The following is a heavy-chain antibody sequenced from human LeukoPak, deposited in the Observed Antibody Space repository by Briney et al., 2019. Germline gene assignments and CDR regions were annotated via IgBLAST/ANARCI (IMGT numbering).Heavy chain of an antibody. V-gene: IGHV4-59*01. CDR1: GGSISSYY. J-gene: IGHJ6*03. CDR2: IYYSGST. Sequence: SETLSLTCTVSGGSISSYYWSWIRLPPGKGLEWIGYIYYSGSTNYNPSLKSRVTISVDTSKNQFSLKLSSVTAADTAVYYCARARSITIFGVVIPRGDYMDVWGKGTTVTVSS. D-gene: IGHD3-3*01. CDR3: ARARSITIFGVVIPRGDYMDV.